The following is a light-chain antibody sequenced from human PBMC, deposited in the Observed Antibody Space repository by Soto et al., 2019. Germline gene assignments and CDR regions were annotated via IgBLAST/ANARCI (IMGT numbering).Light chain of an antibody. CDR1: SSAVGGYNY. Sequence: QSALTQSRSVSGSPGQSVTISCTGTSSAVGGYNYVSWYQQHPGKAPKLMIYDVSKRPSGVPDRFSGSKSGNTASLTISGLQAEDEADYYCCSYAGSYTYVFGTGTKVTVL. CDR3: CSYAGSYTYV. J-gene: IGLJ1*01. CDR2: DVS. V-gene: IGLV2-11*01.